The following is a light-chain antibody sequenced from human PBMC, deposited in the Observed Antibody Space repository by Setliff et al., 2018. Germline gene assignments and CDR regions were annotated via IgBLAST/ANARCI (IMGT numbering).Light chain of an antibody. Sequence: ALTQPPSASGSPGQSVTISCTGTSSDVGGYNFVAWYQQHPGKAPKLMIYEVSKRPSGVPDRFSGSKSGNTASLTVSGLQAEDEADYYCSSYAGNYIYVFGTGTKVTV. V-gene: IGLV2-8*01. CDR3: SSYAGNYIYV. CDR1: SSDVGGYNF. J-gene: IGLJ1*01. CDR2: EVS.